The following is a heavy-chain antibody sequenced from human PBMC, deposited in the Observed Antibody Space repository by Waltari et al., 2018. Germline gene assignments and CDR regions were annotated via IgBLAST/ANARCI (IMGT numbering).Heavy chain of an antibody. Sequence: EVQLLESGGGLVQPGGSLRLSCAASGFTFNNYAMNWVRQAPGKGLGGVAEFQDGGGNTYDADSGKCRFTISRYNSKNTLYLQMNSLRAEDTAVYYCAKERDPTVADRRYFDSWGQGTLVTVSS. V-gene: IGHV3-23*01. D-gene: IGHD6-19*01. CDR1: GFTFNNYA. CDR3: AKERDPTVADRRYFDS. J-gene: IGHJ4*02. CDR2: FQDGGGNT.